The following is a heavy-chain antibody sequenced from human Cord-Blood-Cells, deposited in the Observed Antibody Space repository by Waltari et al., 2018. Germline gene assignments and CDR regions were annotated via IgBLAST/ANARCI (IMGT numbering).Heavy chain of an antibody. CDR2: IKQDGSEK. J-gene: IGHJ3*02. CDR3: ARSLLGTDAFDI. CDR1: GFPFSSYW. V-gene: IGHV3-7*05. D-gene: IGHD2-8*02. Sequence: EVQLVESGGGLVQPGGSLRLSCAASGFPFSSYWMSWVRQAPGKGLEWVANIKQDGSEKYYVDSVKGRFTISRDNAKNSLYLQMNSLRAEDTAVYYCARSLLGTDAFDIWGQGTMVTDSS.